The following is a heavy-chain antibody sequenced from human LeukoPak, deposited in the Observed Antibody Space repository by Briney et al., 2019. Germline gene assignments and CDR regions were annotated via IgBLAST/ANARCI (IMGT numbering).Heavy chain of an antibody. Sequence: ASVKVSCKASGGTLSSYAMNWVRQATGQGLERMGWMNPNSGNTGYAQKFQGRVTMTRNTSISTAYMELSSLRSEDTAVYYCARGGASIFTYYYDSSGYYYEDYWGQGTLVTVSS. CDR1: GGTLSSYA. J-gene: IGHJ4*02. CDR2: MNPNSGNT. CDR3: ARGGASIFTYYYDSSGYYYEDY. D-gene: IGHD3-22*01. V-gene: IGHV1-8*02.